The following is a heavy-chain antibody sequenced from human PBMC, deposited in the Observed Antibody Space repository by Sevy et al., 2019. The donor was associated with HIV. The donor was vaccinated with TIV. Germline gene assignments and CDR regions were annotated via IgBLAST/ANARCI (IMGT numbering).Heavy chain of an antibody. V-gene: IGHV3-30*18. J-gene: IGHJ6*02. Sequence: GGSLRLSCAASGFTFSSYGMHWVRQAPGKGLEWVAGRSYDGSNKYYADSVKGRFTISRDNSKNTLYLQMNSLRAEDTAVYYCAKDTSDYGDYGGTYYFGMDVWGQGTTVAVSS. CDR2: RSYDGSNK. CDR1: GFTFSSYG. D-gene: IGHD4-17*01. CDR3: AKDTSDYGDYGGTYYFGMDV.